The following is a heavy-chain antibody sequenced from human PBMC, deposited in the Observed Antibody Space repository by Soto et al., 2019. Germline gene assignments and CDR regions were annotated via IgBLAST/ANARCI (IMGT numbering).Heavy chain of an antibody. CDR3: ARDRVAGIWGDAFDI. V-gene: IGHV1-18*04. CDR1: GYTFTNHG. D-gene: IGHD3-16*01. J-gene: IGHJ3*02. CDR2: INPYNANT. Sequence: ASVKVSFKSSGYTFTNHGINWVRQAPGQGLEWMGWINPYNANTNYAQKLQGRVIMTTDTSTSTAYMDLRSLTSDDTAVYYCARDRVAGIWGDAFDIWGQGTMVTVSS.